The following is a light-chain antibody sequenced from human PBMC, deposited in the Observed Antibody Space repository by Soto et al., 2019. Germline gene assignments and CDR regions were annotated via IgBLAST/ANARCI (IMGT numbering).Light chain of an antibody. CDR3: SSHAIGSTLI. CDR2: DVT. V-gene: IGLV2-14*03. Sequence: QSALTQPASVSGSPGQSITISCTGTSSDIGAYNYVSWYQQHPDKAPDLMICDVTNRPSGVSNRFSGSKSGNTASLTISGLQPEDEADYYCSSHAIGSTLIFGGGTKLTVL. CDR1: SSDIGAYNY. J-gene: IGLJ2*01.